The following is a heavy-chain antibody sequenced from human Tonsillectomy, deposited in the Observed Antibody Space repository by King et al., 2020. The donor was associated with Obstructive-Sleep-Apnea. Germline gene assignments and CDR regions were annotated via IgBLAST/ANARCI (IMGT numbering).Heavy chain of an antibody. CDR2: IYWDDDK. Sequence: LTLKESGPTLVKPPQTLTLTCTFSGFSLSTSGVGVGWIRQPPGKALEWLALIYWDDDKRYSPSLKSRLTITKDTSRNQVVLTMTNMDPVDTATYYCAHRGSSCLFDYWGQGTLVTVSS. CDR3: AHRGSSCLFDY. J-gene: IGHJ4*02. CDR1: GFSLSTSGVG. V-gene: IGHV2-5*02. D-gene: IGHD6-13*01.